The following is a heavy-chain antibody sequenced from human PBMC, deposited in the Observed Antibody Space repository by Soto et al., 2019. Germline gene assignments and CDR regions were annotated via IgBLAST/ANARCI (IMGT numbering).Heavy chain of an antibody. V-gene: IGHV4-59*08. CDR3: AKHGSRYSSGWGGWFDP. D-gene: IGHD6-19*01. J-gene: IGHJ5*02. Sequence: SETLSLTCTVSGGSISSYYWSWIRQPPGKGLEWIGYIYYSGSTNYNPSLKSRVTISVDTSKNQFSLKLGPVTAADTAVYYCAKHGSRYSSGWGGWFDPWGQGTLVTVSS. CDR1: GGSISSYY. CDR2: IYYSGST.